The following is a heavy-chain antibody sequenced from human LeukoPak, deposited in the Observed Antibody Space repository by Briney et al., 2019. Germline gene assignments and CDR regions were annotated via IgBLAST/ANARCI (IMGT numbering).Heavy chain of an antibody. CDR3: ARDYAGSPDY. J-gene: IGHJ4*02. CDR2: IRYDGSNK. CDR1: GFTFSSYG. D-gene: IGHD3-10*01. Sequence: GGSLRLSCAASGFTFSSYGMHWVRQAPGKGLEWVAFIRYDGSNKYYADSVKGRLTISRDNSKNTLYLQMNSLRAEDTAVYYCARDYAGSPDYWGQGTLVTVSA. V-gene: IGHV3-30*02.